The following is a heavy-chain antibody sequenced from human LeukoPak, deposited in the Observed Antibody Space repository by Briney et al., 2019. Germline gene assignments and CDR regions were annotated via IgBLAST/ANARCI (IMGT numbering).Heavy chain of an antibody. CDR1: GFTFSNFW. V-gene: IGHV3-7*01. CDR2: IKPDGSEK. J-gene: IGHJ4*02. CDR3: ARGRRGAYVTYYFDS. Sequence: PGGSLRLSCAASGFTFSNFWMSWLRQAPGKGLEWVANIKPDGSEKYYVDSVRGRFTISRDNAKNSLFLQLNGLRADDTAVYYCARGRRGAYVTYYFDSWGLGTLVTVSS. D-gene: IGHD3-16*01.